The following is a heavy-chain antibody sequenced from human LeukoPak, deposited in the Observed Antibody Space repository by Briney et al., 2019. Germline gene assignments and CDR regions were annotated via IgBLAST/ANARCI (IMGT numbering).Heavy chain of an antibody. CDR2: TYYRSKWNN. Sequence: SQTLSLTCAISGDSVSGNSVAWNWIRQSPSRGLEWLGRTYYRSKWNNEYAVSVKSRITINSDTSKNQFSLQLNSATPDDTAVYYCARDSSSLGLLDYWGQGTLVTVSS. V-gene: IGHV6-1*01. CDR3: ARDSSSLGLLDY. D-gene: IGHD6-6*01. J-gene: IGHJ4*02. CDR1: GDSVSGNSVA.